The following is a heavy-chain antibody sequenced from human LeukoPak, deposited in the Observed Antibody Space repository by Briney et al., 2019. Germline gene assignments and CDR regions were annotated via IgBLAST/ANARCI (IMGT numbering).Heavy chain of an antibody. CDR3: ARAGYSSGWSTTYYYYYMDV. CDR1: GGSISSYY. Sequence: PSETMSLTCTVSGGSISSYYWSWIRQPAGKGLEWIGRIYTIGSTNYNPSLKSRVNMSVDTSKNQSSLKLSSVTAADTAVYYCARAGYSSGWSTTYYYYYMDVWGKGTTVTVSS. J-gene: IGHJ6*03. V-gene: IGHV4-4*07. D-gene: IGHD6-19*01. CDR2: IYTIGST.